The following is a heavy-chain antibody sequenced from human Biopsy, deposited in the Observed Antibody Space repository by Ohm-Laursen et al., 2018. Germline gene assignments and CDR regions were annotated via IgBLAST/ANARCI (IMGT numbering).Heavy chain of an antibody. Sequence: SDTLSLTCTVSGGSISNNNYYWGWIRQPPGKGLEWIGSILYRGSTHYKPSLKSRVNISVDTSKNQFSLKLNSVTAADTAVYYCARDYDTSGYYYVSWGQGTLVTVSS. D-gene: IGHD3-22*01. CDR3: ARDYDTSGYYYVS. V-gene: IGHV4-39*01. CDR1: GGSISNNNYY. J-gene: IGHJ5*02. CDR2: ILYRGST.